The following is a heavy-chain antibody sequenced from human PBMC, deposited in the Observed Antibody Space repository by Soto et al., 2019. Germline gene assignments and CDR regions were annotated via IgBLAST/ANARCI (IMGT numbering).Heavy chain of an antibody. CDR3: ARAQREWWFGELFFWFDP. D-gene: IGHD3-10*01. CDR2: INHSGST. Sequence: PSETLSLTCAVYGGSFSGYYWSWIRQPPGKGLEWIGEINHSGSTNYNPSLKSRVTISVDTSKNQFSLKLSSVTAADTAVYYCARAQREWWFGELFFWFDPWGQGTLVT. CDR1: GGSFSGYY. J-gene: IGHJ5*02. V-gene: IGHV4-34*01.